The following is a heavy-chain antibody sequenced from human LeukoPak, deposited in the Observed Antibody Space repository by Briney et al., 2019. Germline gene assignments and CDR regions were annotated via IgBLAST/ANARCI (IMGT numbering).Heavy chain of an antibody. Sequence: GRSLRLSCAASGFTFSSYGMHWVRQAPGKGLEWVAVIWSDGSNKYYADPVKGRFTISRDNSKNTVYLEMNSLRAEDTAVYYCARDWGWPRGAFDFWGQGTMVTVSS. D-gene: IGHD3-16*01. V-gene: IGHV3-33*08. J-gene: IGHJ3*01. CDR3: ARDWGWPRGAFDF. CDR1: GFTFSSYG. CDR2: IWSDGSNK.